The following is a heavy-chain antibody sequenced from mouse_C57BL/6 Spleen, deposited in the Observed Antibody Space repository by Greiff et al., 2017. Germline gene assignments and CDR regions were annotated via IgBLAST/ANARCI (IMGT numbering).Heavy chain of an antibody. CDR2: IYPGDGDT. V-gene: IGHV1-82*01. D-gene: IGHD4-1*01. Sequence: VQLQQSGPELVKPGASVKISCKASGYAFSSSWMNWVKQRPGKGLEWIGRIYPGDGDTNYNGKFKGKATLTADKSSSTAYMQLSSLTSADAAVYVCAREGNGDGGWDFDVWGTGTTVTVSS. CDR1: GYAFSSSW. J-gene: IGHJ1*03. CDR3: AREGNGDGGWDFDV.